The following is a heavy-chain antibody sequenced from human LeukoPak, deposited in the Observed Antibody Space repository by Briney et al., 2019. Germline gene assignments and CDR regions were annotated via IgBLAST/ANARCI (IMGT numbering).Heavy chain of an antibody. CDR1: GDSVYNNNAA. J-gene: IGHJ4*02. CDR3: ARGNSGVAVARFDY. Sequence: SQTLSLTCAISGDSVYNNNAAWNWIRQSPSRGLEWLGRTYYRSKWYTDSAVSVNSRITINPDTSKNQFSLQLTSVTPEDSAVYYCARGNSGVAVARFDYWGQGTLVTVSS. CDR2: TYYRSKWYT. D-gene: IGHD6-19*01. V-gene: IGHV6-1*01.